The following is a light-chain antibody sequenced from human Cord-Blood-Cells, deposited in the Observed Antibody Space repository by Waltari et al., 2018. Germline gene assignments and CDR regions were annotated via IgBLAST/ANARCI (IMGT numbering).Light chain of an antibody. CDR1: QSVSSN. Sequence: EIVLTQCPDTLSVFPGERATRSCRASQSVSSNLAGYQQKPGQAPRLLIYGASTSATGIPARFSGSGSGTEFTLTISSLQSEDFAVYYCQQYNNWPPFTFGPGTKVDIK. CDR3: QQYNNWPPFT. V-gene: IGKV3-15*01. J-gene: IGKJ3*01. CDR2: GAS.